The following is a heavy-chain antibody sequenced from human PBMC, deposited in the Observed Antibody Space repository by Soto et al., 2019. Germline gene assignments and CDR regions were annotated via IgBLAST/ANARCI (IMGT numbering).Heavy chain of an antibody. CDR1: GGTLTSYG. J-gene: IGHJ5*02. Sequence: VKVSCKGSGGTLTSYGISWVRQARGQGLEWMGWISAYNGNTNYAQKLQGRVTMTTDTSTSTAYMELRSLRSDDTAVYYCARYYGGVPRDYCPCFHPWGPGALVSVSS. CDR2: ISAYNGNT. V-gene: IGHV1-18*04. CDR3: ARYYGGVPRDYCPCFHP. D-gene: IGHD3-10*01.